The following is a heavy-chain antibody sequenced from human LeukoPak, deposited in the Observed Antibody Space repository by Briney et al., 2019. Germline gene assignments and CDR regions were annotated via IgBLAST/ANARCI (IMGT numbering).Heavy chain of an antibody. Sequence: SETLSLTCTVSGDSISSYYWSWIRQPPGKGLEWIGSIYYSGSTNYNPSLKSRVTMSIDTSNNHFSLKLSSVTAADTAVYYCARESIWAVAGNRYNWFAPWGQGTLVTVSS. D-gene: IGHD6-19*01. CDR1: GDSISSYY. V-gene: IGHV4-59*01. CDR2: IYYSGST. J-gene: IGHJ5*02. CDR3: ARESIWAVAGNRYNWFAP.